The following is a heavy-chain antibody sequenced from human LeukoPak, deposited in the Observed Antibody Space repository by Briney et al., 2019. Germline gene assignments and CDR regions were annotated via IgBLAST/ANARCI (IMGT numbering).Heavy chain of an antibody. Sequence: GGSLRLSCAASGFTFSSYAMHWVRQAPGKGLEWVAVISYDGSNKYYADSVKGRFTISRDNSKNTLYLQMNSLRAEDTAVYYCARVAAAGDYYYYYYMDVWGKGTTVTVSS. V-gene: IGHV3-30*04. CDR1: GFTFSSYA. CDR3: ARVAAAGDYYYYYYMDV. CDR2: ISYDGSNK. D-gene: IGHD6-13*01. J-gene: IGHJ6*03.